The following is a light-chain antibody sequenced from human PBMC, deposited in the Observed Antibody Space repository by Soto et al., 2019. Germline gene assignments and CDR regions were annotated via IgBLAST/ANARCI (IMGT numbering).Light chain of an antibody. CDR1: QSISSY. J-gene: IGKJ2*01. CDR2: AAS. V-gene: IGKV1-39*01. CDR3: QQSYTTPYL. Sequence: DIPMTQSPSSLSASVGDRVTITCRASQSISSYLNWYQQKPGKATRLFIYAASTLQTGISSRFNGTGSETDFTLTISSLKPEDFATYYCQQSYTTPYLFGQGTKLEMK.